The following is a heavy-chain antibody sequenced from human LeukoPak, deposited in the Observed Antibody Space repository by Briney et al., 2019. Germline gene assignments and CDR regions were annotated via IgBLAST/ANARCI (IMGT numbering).Heavy chain of an antibody. CDR2: IYYSGST. CDR1: GGSISSSSYY. CDR3: ARQSAAGPVPFDY. D-gene: IGHD6-13*01. V-gene: IGHV4-39*01. J-gene: IGHJ4*02. Sequence: SETLSLTCTVSGGSISSSSYYWGWIRQPPGKGLEWIGSIYYSGSTYYNPSLKSRVTISVDTSKNQFSLKLRSVTAADTAVYYCARQSAAGPVPFDYWGQGTLVTVSS.